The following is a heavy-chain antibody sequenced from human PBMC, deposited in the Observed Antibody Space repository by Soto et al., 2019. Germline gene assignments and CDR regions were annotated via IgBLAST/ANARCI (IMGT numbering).Heavy chain of an antibody. Sequence: QVHLVESGGGVVQPGRSLRFSCAASGFTFSNFGMHWVRQAPGKGLEWVAFISYDGRNKYYVDSVKGRFAISRDNSKNTLYMQMTSLRAEDTAVYYCAKDRYSYDSSGYYQYYYYGMDVWGQGTTVTVSS. CDR3: AKDRYSYDSSGYYQYYYYGMDV. J-gene: IGHJ6*02. D-gene: IGHD3-22*01. CDR1: GFTFSNFG. CDR2: ISYDGRNK. V-gene: IGHV3-30*18.